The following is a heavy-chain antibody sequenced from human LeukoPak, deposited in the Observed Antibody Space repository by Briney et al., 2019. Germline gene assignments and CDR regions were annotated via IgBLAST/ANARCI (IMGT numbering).Heavy chain of an antibody. V-gene: IGHV4-34*01. CDR3: VGQILTGYYE. Sequence: SETLSLTCAVYGGSFSGYYWSWIRQPPGKGLECIGEINHSGSTNYNPSLKSRVTISVDTSKNQFSLKLSSVTAADTAVYYCVGQILTGYYEWGQGTLVTVSS. CDR1: GGSFSGYY. D-gene: IGHD3-9*01. J-gene: IGHJ4*02. CDR2: INHSGST.